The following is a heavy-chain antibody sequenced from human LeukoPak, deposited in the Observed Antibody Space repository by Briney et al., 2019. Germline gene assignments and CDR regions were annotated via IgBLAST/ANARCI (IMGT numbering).Heavy chain of an antibody. CDR2: ISDSSHTT. D-gene: IGHD1-26*01. J-gene: IGHJ4*02. CDR3: AKEASRHSGNYHIDY. Sequence: GGSLRLSCAASGFTFSDYYMSWIRQAPGKGLEWVSAISDSSHTTYYADSVKGRFTISRDSSKNTLYLQMNSLRAEDTAVYYCAKEASRHSGNYHIDYWGQGTLVTVSS. CDR1: GFTFSDYY. V-gene: IGHV3-23*01.